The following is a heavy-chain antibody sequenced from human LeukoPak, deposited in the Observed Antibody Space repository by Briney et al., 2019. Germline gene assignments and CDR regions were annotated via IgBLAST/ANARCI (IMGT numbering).Heavy chain of an antibody. J-gene: IGHJ6*03. CDR1: GYTFINNW. CDR2: INPTGTGT. CDR3: ARDRAIFGVAITHYYMDV. V-gene: IGHV1-46*01. Sequence: ASVKVSCKASGYTFINNWMHWVRQAPGQGLEWIGLINPTGTGTLYAQKLQGRVTMTTDTSTSTAYMELRSLRSDDTAVYYCARDRAIFGVAITHYYMDVWGKGTTVTVSS. D-gene: IGHD3-3*01.